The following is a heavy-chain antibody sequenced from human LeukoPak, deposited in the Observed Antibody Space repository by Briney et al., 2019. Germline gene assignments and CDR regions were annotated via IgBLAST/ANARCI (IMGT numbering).Heavy chain of an antibody. V-gene: IGHV3-74*01. CDR2: INTDGSYT. CDR1: GFTFSSYW. Sequence: GGSLRLSCAASGFTFSSYWMSWVRQAPGKGLVWVSRINTDGSYTDCADSVKGRFTISRDNAKNTLYLQTSSLRVEDTAVYYCAKDVYGPGQWGQGTLVIVSS. J-gene: IGHJ4*02. CDR3: AKDVYGPGQ. D-gene: IGHD2/OR15-2a*01.